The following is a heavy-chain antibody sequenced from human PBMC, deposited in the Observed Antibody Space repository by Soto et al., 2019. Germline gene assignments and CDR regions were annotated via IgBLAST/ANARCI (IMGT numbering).Heavy chain of an antibody. D-gene: IGHD4-17*01. CDR2: ISDSGSRT. V-gene: IGHV3-23*01. CDR1: GFTFNSYT. J-gene: IGHJ4*02. Sequence: PGGSLRLSCVGSGFTFNSYTMNWVRQAPGKGLEWVSGISDSGSRTYYADSVKGRFTTSRDNSNNTLYLHMSGLRAEDTAVYYCAKRGYGDFNWGRGTLVTVSS. CDR3: AKRGYGDFN.